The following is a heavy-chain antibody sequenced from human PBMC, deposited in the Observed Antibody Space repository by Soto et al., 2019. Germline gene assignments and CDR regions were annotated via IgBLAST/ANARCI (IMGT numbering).Heavy chain of an antibody. CDR2: INPNSGGT. CDR3: ARGVVVPAAMPGGEIEYYYYYGMDV. J-gene: IGHJ6*02. Sequence: ASVKVSCKASGYTFTGYYMDWVRQAPGQGLEWMGWINPNSGGTNYAQKFQGWVTMTRDTSISTAYMELSRLRSDDTAVYYCARGVVVPAAMPGGEIEYYYYYGMDVWGQGTTVTVSS. D-gene: IGHD2-2*01. V-gene: IGHV1-2*04. CDR1: GYTFTGYY.